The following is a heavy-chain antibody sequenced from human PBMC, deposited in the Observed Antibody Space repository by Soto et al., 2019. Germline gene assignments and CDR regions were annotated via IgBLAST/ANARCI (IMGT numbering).Heavy chain of an antibody. V-gene: IGHV5-10-1*01. CDR1: GYSFTSYW. J-gene: IGHJ4*02. Sequence: GESLKISCKGSGYSFTSYWISWVRQMPGKGLEWMGRIDPSDSYTNYSPSFQGHVTTSADKSLSTAYLQWSSLKASDTAMYYCAISLTYYYDSSGYRGFDYWGQGTLVTVSS. CDR3: AISLTYYYDSSGYRGFDY. CDR2: IDPSDSYT. D-gene: IGHD3-22*01.